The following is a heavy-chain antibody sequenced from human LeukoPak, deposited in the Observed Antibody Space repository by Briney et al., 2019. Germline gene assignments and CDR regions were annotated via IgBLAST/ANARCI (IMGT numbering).Heavy chain of an antibody. CDR2: ISGTAENA. V-gene: IGHV3-23*01. D-gene: IGHD3-10*01. J-gene: IGHJ4*02. Sequence: GGSLRLSCAASGFIFSSYPMSWVRQAPGKGLEWVSAISGTAENAYYADSVKGRFSISRDNSRNTVHLQMNSLRPEDTAVYYCANQRGGFWGQGTLVTVSS. CDR3: ANQRGGF. CDR1: GFIFSSYP.